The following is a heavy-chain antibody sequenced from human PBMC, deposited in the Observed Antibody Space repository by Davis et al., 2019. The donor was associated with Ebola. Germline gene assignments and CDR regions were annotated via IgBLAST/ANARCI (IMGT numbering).Heavy chain of an antibody. V-gene: IGHV3-23*01. CDR1: AITFSSYA. CDR2: ISGSGGNT. CDR3: AKDSVDATAMFYYYGMDV. D-gene: IGHD6-25*01. Sequence: GGSLRLSCADSAITFSSYAMTWVRQAPGKGLEWVSAISGSGGNTYYADSVKGRFTISRDNSKKTMYLQMNSLRAEDTAVYYCAKDSVDATAMFYYYGMDVWGQGTTVTVSS. J-gene: IGHJ6*02.